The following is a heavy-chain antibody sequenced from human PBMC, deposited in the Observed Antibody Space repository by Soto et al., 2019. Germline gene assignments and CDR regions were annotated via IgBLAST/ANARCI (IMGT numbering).Heavy chain of an antibody. CDR3: ARDSIAVADHYYYYGMDV. CDR1: GGSISSSSYY. CDR2: IYYSGST. Sequence: PSETLSLTCTVSGGSISSSSYYWGWIRQPPGKGLEWIGSIYYSGSTYYNPSLKSRVTISVDTSKNQFSLKLSSVTAADTAVYYCARDSIAVADHYYYYGMDVWGKGTTVTV. J-gene: IGHJ6*04. D-gene: IGHD6-19*01. V-gene: IGHV4-39*02.